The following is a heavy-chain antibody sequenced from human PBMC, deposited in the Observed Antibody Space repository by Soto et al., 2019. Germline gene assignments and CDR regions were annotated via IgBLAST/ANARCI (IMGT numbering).Heavy chain of an antibody. Sequence: QVQLVQSGAEVKKPGASVKVSCKASGYTFTSYGISWVRQAPGQGLEWMGWISAYNGNTNYAQKLQGRVTMTTDTSTSTAYMELRSLRSDDTAVYYCASSRGGYCSGGSCYVELDYWGQGTLVTVSS. J-gene: IGHJ4*02. CDR3: ASSRGGYCSGGSCYVELDY. D-gene: IGHD2-15*01. CDR2: ISAYNGNT. CDR1: GYTFTSYG. V-gene: IGHV1-18*01.